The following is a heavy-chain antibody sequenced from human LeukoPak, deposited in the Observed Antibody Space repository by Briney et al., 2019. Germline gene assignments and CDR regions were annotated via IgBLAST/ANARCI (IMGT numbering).Heavy chain of an antibody. CDR2: IYYSRST. V-gene: IGHV4-39*01. CDR1: GGSISSSSYY. J-gene: IGHJ4*02. CDR3: ASLLYGGNSFFDY. D-gene: IGHD4-23*01. Sequence: PSETLSLTCTVSGGSISSSSYYWGWIRQPPGQGLEWIGSIYYSRSTYYNPSLKSRVTISVDTSKNQFSLKLSSVTAADTAVYYCASLLYGGNSFFDYWGQGTLVTVSS.